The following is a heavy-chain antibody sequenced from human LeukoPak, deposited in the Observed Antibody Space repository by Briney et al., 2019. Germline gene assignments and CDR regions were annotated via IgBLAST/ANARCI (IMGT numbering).Heavy chain of an antibody. CDR2: FDPEDGET. CDR3: ATVSITIFGVVIRNWLDP. Sequence: ASVKVSCKVSGYTLTELSMHWVRQAPGKGLEWMGGFDPEDGETIYAQKFQGRVTMTEDTSTDTAYMELSSLRSEDTAVYYCATVSITIFGVVIRNWLDPWGQGTLVTVSS. V-gene: IGHV1-24*01. D-gene: IGHD3-3*01. J-gene: IGHJ5*02. CDR1: GYTLTELS.